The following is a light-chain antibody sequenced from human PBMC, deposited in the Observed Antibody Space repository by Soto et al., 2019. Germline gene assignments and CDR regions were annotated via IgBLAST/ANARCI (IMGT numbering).Light chain of an antibody. CDR3: QQYGSSPSIT. CDR2: GAS. J-gene: IGKJ5*01. CDR1: QSVTSTY. V-gene: IGKV3-20*01. Sequence: EIVLTQSPGTLSLSPGDRATLSCKASQSVTSTYLAWYRQKPGQAPRLLIHGASSRATGIPGRFSGSESGTDFTLTISRLEPEDFAVYYCQQYGSSPSITFGKGTRL.